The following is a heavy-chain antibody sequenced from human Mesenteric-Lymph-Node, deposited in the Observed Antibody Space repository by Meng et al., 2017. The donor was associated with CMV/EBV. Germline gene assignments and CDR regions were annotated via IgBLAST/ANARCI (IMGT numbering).Heavy chain of an antibody. V-gene: IGHV3-53*01. Sequence: GGSLRLSCAASGFTVSSNYMSWVRQAPGKGLEWVSVIYSGGSTYYADSVKGRFTISRDNSKNTLYLQMNSLRAEDTAVYYCARGNDFWSGYYYYGIDVWGQGTTVTVSS. J-gene: IGHJ6*02. D-gene: IGHD3-3*01. CDR3: ARGNDFWSGYYYYGIDV. CDR2: IYSGGST. CDR1: GFTVSSNY.